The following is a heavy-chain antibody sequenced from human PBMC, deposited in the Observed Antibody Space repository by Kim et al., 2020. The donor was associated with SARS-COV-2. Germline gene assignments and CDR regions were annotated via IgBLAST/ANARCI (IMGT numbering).Heavy chain of an antibody. V-gene: IGHV4-39*07. CDR3: ARDSPPQGYGSGSYYNWFAP. CDR2: IYYSGST. CDR1: GGSISSSSYY. J-gene: IGHJ5*02. Sequence: SETLSLTCTVSGGSISSSSYYWGWIRQPPGKGLEWIGSIYYSGSTYYNPSLKSRVTISVDTSKNQFSLKLSSVTAADTAVYYCARDSPPQGYGSGSYYNWFAPWGQGTLVTVSS. D-gene: IGHD3-10*01.